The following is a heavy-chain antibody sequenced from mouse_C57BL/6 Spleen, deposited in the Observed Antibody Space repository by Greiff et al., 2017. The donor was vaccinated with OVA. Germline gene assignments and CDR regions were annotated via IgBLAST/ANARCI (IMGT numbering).Heavy chain of an antibody. Sequence: EVKLMESGGGLVKPGGSLKLSCAASGFTFSDYGMHWVRQAPEKGLEWVAYISSGSSTIYYADTVKGRFTISRDNAKNTLFLQMTSLRAEDTAMYYYSRKAEAMDYWGQGTSVTVSS. CDR3: SRKAEAMDY. CDR2: ISSGSSTI. CDR1: GFTFSDYG. V-gene: IGHV5-17*01. J-gene: IGHJ4*01.